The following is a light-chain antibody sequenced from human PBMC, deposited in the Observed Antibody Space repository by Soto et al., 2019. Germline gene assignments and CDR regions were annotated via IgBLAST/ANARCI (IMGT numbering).Light chain of an antibody. V-gene: IGLV2-14*01. J-gene: IGLJ1*01. CDR3: SSYTSSSTPX. CDR2: EVS. CDR1: SSDVGGYNY. Sequence: QSVLTQPASASGSPGQSITVSCTGTSSDVGGYNYVSWYQQHPGKAPKLMIYEVSNRPSGVSNRFSGSKSGNTASLTISGLQAEDEADYYCSSYTSSSTPXFGTGTKVTV.